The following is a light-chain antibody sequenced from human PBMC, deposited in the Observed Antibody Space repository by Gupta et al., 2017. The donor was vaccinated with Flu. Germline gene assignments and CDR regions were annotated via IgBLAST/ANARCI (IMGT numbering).Light chain of an antibody. Sequence: CRSSQSLVLHSNGYNYLDWYVQKPGQSPQLLIYVGSTRASGVPDRFSGSGSGTDFTLKISRVQPEDVGVYYCMQALQTPRTFGQGTKVEIK. V-gene: IGKV2-28*01. CDR3: MQALQTPRT. CDR1: QSLVLHSNGYNY. J-gene: IGKJ1*01. CDR2: VGS.